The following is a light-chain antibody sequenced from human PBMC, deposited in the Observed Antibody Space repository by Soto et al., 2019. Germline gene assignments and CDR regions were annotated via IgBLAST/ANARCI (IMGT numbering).Light chain of an antibody. V-gene: IGLV2-8*01. CDR3: TSYAGNSNYV. CDR1: TNDVGGFNY. Sequence: QSVLTQPPSASGSAGQSVTISCTGPTNDVGGFNYVSWYQQHPGRVPKLIIYEVDKRPSGGPDRFSGSKSGNTASRTVSGLHADDEADYYCTSYAGNSNYVFGTGTKLTVL. J-gene: IGLJ1*01. CDR2: EVD.